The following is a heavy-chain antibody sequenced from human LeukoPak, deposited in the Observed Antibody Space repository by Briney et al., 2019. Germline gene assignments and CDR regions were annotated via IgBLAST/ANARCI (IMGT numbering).Heavy chain of an antibody. Sequence: PGGSLRLSCAASGFTFNIYAMSWVRQAPGKGLAWVSGLNEDGGYTYYADSVKGRFTISRDNAKNSLYLQMNSLRAEDTALYYCARQGYCSGGSCYKLYYFDYWGQGTLVTVSS. CDR1: GFTFNIYA. CDR2: LNEDGGYT. J-gene: IGHJ4*02. CDR3: ARQGYCSGGSCYKLYYFDY. D-gene: IGHD2-15*01. V-gene: IGHV3-20*04.